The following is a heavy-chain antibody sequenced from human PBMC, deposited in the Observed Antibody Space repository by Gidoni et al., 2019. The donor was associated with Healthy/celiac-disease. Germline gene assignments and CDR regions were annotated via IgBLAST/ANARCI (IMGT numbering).Heavy chain of an antibody. Sequence: QVQLVESGGGVVQPGRSLRLSCAPSGFTFSSFGMHWVRQAPGKGLEWVAVIWYDGSNKYYADSVKGRFTISRDNSKNTLYLQMNSLRAEDTAVYYCARDRAAAGLDYWGQGTLVTVSS. D-gene: IGHD6-13*01. V-gene: IGHV3-33*01. CDR1: GFTFSSFG. CDR3: ARDRAAAGLDY. J-gene: IGHJ4*02. CDR2: IWYDGSNK.